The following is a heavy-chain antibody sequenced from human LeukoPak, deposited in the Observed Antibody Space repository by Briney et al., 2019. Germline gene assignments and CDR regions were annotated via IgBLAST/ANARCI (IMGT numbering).Heavy chain of an antibody. CDR3: AKDFSSGWDGDY. J-gene: IGHJ4*02. CDR2: ISYDGSNK. D-gene: IGHD6-19*01. Sequence: PGGSLRLSCAASGFTFSSYGMHWVRQAPGKGLEWVAVISYDGSNKYYADSVKGRFTISRDNSKNTLYLQMNSLRAEDTAVYYCAKDFSSGWDGDYWGQGTLVTVSS. V-gene: IGHV3-30*18. CDR1: GFTFSSYG.